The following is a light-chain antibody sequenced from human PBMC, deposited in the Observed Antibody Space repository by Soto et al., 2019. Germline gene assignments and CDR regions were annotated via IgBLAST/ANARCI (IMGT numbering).Light chain of an antibody. CDR1: QSVSSSY. CDR2: GAS. CDR3: QQYGSSPLT. V-gene: IGKV3-20*01. Sequence: EIVLTQSPGTLSLSPGEIATLSYRASQSVSSSYLAWYKQKPGQAPRLLIYGASSRATGIPDRFSGSGSGTDFTLTINRLEPEDFAVYYCQQYGSSPLTFGGGTKVDIK. J-gene: IGKJ4*01.